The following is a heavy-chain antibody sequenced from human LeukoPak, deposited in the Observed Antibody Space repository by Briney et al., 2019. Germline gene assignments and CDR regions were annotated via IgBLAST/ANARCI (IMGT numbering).Heavy chain of an antibody. CDR2: IYYSGST. Sequence: SETLSLTCTVSGGSISSSSYYWGWIRQPPWKGLEWIGSIYYSGSTYYNPSLKSRVTISVDTSKNQFSLKLSSVTAADTAVYYCARLGGVGATIDYWGQGTLVTVSS. V-gene: IGHV4-39*01. D-gene: IGHD1-26*01. J-gene: IGHJ4*02. CDR1: GGSISSSSYY. CDR3: ARLGGVGATIDY.